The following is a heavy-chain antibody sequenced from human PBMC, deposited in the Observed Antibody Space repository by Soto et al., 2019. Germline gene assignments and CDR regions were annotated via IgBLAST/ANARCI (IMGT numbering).Heavy chain of an antibody. D-gene: IGHD6-13*01. CDR1: GYTFTSYD. J-gene: IGHJ4*02. CDR3: ARVPYSSQRVLSSDYYFDY. Sequence: ASVKVSCKASGYTFTSYDINWVRQATGQGLEWMGWMNPNSGNTGYAQKFQGRVTMTRNTSISTAYMELSSLRSEDTAVYYCARVPYSSQRVLSSDYYFDYWGQGTLVTVSS. CDR2: MNPNSGNT. V-gene: IGHV1-8*01.